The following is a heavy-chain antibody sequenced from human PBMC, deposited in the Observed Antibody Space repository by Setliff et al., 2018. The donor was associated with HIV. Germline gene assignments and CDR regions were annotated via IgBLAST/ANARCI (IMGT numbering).Heavy chain of an antibody. V-gene: IGHV1-2*02. J-gene: IGHJ4*02. Sequence: SVKVSCKTSAFTFTDYFVHWVRLAPGQGPEWMGWINPNTAATQYPQDFQGRVTMTSDTSTTTVYMELTRLRSDDTAVYYCARDLFGSWYTGSSGLAHWGQGTLVTVSS. CDR1: AFTFTDYF. D-gene: IGHD2-2*02. CDR3: ARDLFGSWYTGSSGLAH. CDR2: INPNTAAT.